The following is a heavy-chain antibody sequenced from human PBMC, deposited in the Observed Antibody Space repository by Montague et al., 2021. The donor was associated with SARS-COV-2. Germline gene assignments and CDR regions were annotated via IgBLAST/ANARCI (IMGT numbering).Heavy chain of an antibody. D-gene: IGHD5-12*01. CDR3: ARRGRKLLPVATTIGGFDI. Sequence: SETLSLTCTVSGGSISSNNYYWDWIRQPPGKGLEWIGSIYDSGSTYYNPSLKSRVTISVDTSKNHFFLKLNSVTAADTAVYYCARRGRKLLPVATTIGGFDIGGQGTMVTVSS. CDR1: GGSISSNNYY. CDR2: IYDSGST. J-gene: IGHJ3*02. V-gene: IGHV4-39*02.